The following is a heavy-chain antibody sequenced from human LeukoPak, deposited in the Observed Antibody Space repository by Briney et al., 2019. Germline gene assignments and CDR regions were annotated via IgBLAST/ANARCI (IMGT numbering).Heavy chain of an antibody. D-gene: IGHD3-10*01. CDR3: ARVGGWFGELLVAFDI. CDR2: IYYSGST. Sequence: PSETLSLTCTVSGGSISSSSYYWGWIRQPPVKGLEWIGSIYYSGSTYYNPSLKSRVTISVDTSKNQFSLKLSSVTAADTAVYYCARVGGWFGELLVAFDIWGQGTMVTVSS. J-gene: IGHJ3*02. CDR1: GGSISSSSYY. V-gene: IGHV4-39*07.